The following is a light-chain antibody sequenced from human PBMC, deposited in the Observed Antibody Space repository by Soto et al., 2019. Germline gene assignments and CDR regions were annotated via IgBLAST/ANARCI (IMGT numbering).Light chain of an antibody. J-gene: IGKJ5*01. V-gene: IGKV4-1*01. CDR2: WAS. Sequence: DIVMTQSPDSLRVSLGERGTSNCKSSQIVLSNNNNYLAWFQQKPGQPPRLFIYWASTRGSGVPDRFSGSGSGTDFTLTISNVEAEDVAIYYCQQYHSDPITFGQGTRLEIK. CDR3: QQYHSDPIT. CDR1: QIVLSNNNNY.